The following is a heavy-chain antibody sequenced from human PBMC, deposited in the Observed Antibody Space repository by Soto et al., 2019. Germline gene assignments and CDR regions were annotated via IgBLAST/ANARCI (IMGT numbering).Heavy chain of an antibody. J-gene: IGHJ4*02. D-gene: IGHD3-22*01. CDR3: ATSYDSSGYDY. CDR1: GFTFSSYA. CDR2: LSGSGIST. Sequence: GGSLRLSCAASGFTFSSYAMSWVRQAPGKGLEWVSALSGSGISTYYADTVKGRFTISRDNSRNTLYLQMNSLRAKDTAVYYCATSYDSSGYDYWGQGTLVTVSS. V-gene: IGHV3-23*01.